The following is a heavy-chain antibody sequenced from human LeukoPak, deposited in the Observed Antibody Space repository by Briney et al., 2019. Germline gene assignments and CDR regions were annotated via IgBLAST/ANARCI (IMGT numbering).Heavy chain of an antibody. V-gene: IGHV1-18*01. J-gene: IGHJ4*02. CDR3: ARIAERQLAYFDY. CDR2: ISAYNGDT. CDR1: GFTFTNYG. D-gene: IGHD6-13*01. Sequence: ASVTVSCKASGFTFTNYGFTWVRQAPGQGLEWMGWISAYNGDTNYAQKLQGRVTMTTDTSTGTAYMELRSLRSDDTAVYYCARIAERQLAYFDYWGQGTLVTVSS.